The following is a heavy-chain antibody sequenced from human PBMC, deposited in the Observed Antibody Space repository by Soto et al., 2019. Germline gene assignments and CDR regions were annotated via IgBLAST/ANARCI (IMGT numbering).Heavy chain of an antibody. J-gene: IGHJ6*03. CDR2: IYYSGST. V-gene: IGHV4-39*01. Sequence: SETLSLTCTVSGGSISSSSYYWGWIRQPPGKGLEWIGSIYYSGSTYYNPSLKSRVTISVDTSKNQFSLKLSSVTAADTAVYYCASSSANWYYYYYMDVWGKGTKVTVSS. CDR1: GGSISSSSYY. D-gene: IGHD6-6*01. CDR3: ASSSANWYYYYYMDV.